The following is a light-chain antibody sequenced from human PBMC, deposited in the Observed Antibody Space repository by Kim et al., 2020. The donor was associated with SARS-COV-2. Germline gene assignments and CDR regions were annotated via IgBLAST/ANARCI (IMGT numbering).Light chain of an antibody. Sequence: VSPGQTASITCSGDKLGDKYARWYQQKPGQSPVLVIYQASKRPSGIPARFSGSTSGNTATLTISGTQAMDEADYYCQAWDSSTVVFGGGTQLTVL. V-gene: IGLV3-1*01. CDR3: QAWDSSTVV. J-gene: IGLJ2*01. CDR1: KLGDKY. CDR2: QAS.